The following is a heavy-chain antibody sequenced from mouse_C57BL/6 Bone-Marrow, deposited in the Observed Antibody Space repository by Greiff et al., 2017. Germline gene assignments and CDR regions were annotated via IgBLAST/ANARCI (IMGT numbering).Heavy chain of an antibody. V-gene: IGHV1-69*01. CDR3: AREYWYFDV. CDR1: GYTFTSYW. CDR2: IDPSDSYT. Sequence: HVQLQQPGAELVMPGASVKLSCKASGYTFTSYWMHWVKQRPGQGLEWIGEIDPSDSYTNYNQKFKGKSTLTVDKSSSTAYMQLSSLTSEDSAVYYCAREYWYFDVWGTGTTVTVSS. J-gene: IGHJ1*03.